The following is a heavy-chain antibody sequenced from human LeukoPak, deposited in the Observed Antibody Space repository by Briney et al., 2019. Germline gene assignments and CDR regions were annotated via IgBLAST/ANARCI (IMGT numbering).Heavy chain of an antibody. V-gene: IGHV5-51*01. Sequence: GESLKISCQGSGYSFTSYWIGWVRQMPGKGLEGMGIIYPDDSDTSYSPSFQGQVTISADKSISTAYLQWSSLKASDTAMYYCSRTSKYYDFWSGYYENDAFDIWGQGTMVTVSS. CDR1: GYSFTSYW. J-gene: IGHJ3*02. D-gene: IGHD3-3*01. CDR2: IYPDDSDT. CDR3: SRTSKYYDFWSGYYENDAFDI.